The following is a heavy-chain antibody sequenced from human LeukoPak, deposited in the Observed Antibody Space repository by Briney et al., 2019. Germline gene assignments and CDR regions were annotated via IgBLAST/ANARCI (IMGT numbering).Heavy chain of an antibody. CDR3: ARSTYYYSSGSYPYYYYYYMDV. Sequence: ASVKVSCKASGYTFTSYYMHWVRQAPGRGLEWMGIINPSGGSTSYAQKFQGRVTMTRDTSTSTVYMELSSLRSEDTAVYYCARSTYYYSSGSYPYYYYYYMDVWGKGTTVTISS. V-gene: IGHV1-46*01. CDR2: INPSGGST. D-gene: IGHD3-10*01. J-gene: IGHJ6*03. CDR1: GYTFTSYY.